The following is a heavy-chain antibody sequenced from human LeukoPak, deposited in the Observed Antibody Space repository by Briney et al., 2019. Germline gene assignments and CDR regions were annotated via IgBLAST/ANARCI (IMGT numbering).Heavy chain of an antibody. CDR1: GFTFSSYS. D-gene: IGHD6-19*01. J-gene: IGHJ6*02. V-gene: IGHV3-48*02. CDR2: ISSSSSTI. Sequence: GGSLRLSCAAPGFTFSSYSMNWVRQAPGKGLEWVSYISSSSSTIYYADSVKGRFTISRDNAKNSLYLQMNSLRDEDTAVYYCARDCKAAVAGNCGYYYGMDVWGQGTTVTVSS. CDR3: ARDCKAAVAGNCGYYYGMDV.